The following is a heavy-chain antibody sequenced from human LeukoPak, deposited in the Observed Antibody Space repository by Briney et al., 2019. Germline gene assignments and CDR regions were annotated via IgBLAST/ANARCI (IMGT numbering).Heavy chain of an antibody. CDR3: AKAVGDFWSGPEY. V-gene: IGHV3-23*01. CDR2: ITGSGGST. Sequence: SGGSLRLSCAASGSTFRNYVMSWVRQAPGKGLEWVSSITGSGGSTYYADPVKGRFTISRDNSKSTLDLQMNSLRAEGTAVYYCAKAVGDFWSGPEYWGQGTLVTVSS. CDR1: GSTFRNYV. J-gene: IGHJ4*02. D-gene: IGHD3-3*01.